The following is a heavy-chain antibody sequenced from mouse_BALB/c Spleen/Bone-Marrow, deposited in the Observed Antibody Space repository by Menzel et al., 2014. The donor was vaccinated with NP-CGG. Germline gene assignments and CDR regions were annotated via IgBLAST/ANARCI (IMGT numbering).Heavy chain of an antibody. V-gene: IGHV5-6-4*01. D-gene: IGHD2-10*02. Sequence: EVKLVESGGGLVKPGGSLKLSCAASGFTFSSYTMSWVRQTPEKRLEWVATISTGGSYTDYPDSVKGRFTISRDNAKNTLYPQMSSLKSEDTAMYYCTRDQRYGNYIYAMDYWGQGTSVTVSS. CDR1: GFTFSSYT. J-gene: IGHJ4*01. CDR2: ISTGGSYT. CDR3: TRDQRYGNYIYAMDY.